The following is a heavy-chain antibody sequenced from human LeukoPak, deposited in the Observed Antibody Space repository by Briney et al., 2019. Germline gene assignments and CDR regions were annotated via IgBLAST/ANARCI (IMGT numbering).Heavy chain of an antibody. CDR1: GFTFSSHG. J-gene: IGHJ4*02. CDR2: IKQDGSEK. V-gene: IGHV3-7*01. CDR3: ARVAGATSYSLFDY. D-gene: IGHD1-26*01. Sequence: PSGGSLRLSCEASGFTFSSHGMNWVRQTPGKGLEWVANIKQDGSEKYYVDSVKGRFTISRDNAKNSLYLQMNSLRAEDTAVYYCARVAGATSYSLFDYWGQGTLVTVSS.